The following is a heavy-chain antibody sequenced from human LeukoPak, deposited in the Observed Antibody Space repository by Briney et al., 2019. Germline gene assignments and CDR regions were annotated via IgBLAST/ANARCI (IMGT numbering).Heavy chain of an antibody. J-gene: IGHJ6*04. CDR2: IIPIFGTA. Sequence: WASVKVSCKASGGTFSSYAISWVRQAPGQGLEWMGGIIPIFGTANYAQKFRGRVTITADESTSTAYMELSSLRSEDTAVYYCARDGPTGGYGDYGMDVWGKGTTVTVSS. D-gene: IGHD4-17*01. CDR1: GGTFSSYA. CDR3: ARDGPTGGYGDYGMDV. V-gene: IGHV1-69*13.